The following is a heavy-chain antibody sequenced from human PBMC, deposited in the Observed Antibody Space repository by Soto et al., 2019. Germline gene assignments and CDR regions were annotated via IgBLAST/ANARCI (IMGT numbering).Heavy chain of an antibody. Sequence: QLQLQESGPGLVKPSETLSLTCTVSGGSISSSSYYWGWIRQPPGKGLEWIGSIYYSGSTYYNPSLKSRVTRSVDTSKNQCSLKLSSVTAADTAVYYCASPYSSSSRDSTFDYWGQGNLVTVSS. CDR2: IYYSGST. CDR3: ASPYSSSSRDSTFDY. V-gene: IGHV4-39*01. D-gene: IGHD6-6*01. J-gene: IGHJ4*02. CDR1: GGSISSSSYY.